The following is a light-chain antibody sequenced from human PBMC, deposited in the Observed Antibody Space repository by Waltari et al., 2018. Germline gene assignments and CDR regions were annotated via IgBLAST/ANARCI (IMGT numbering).Light chain of an antibody. CDR3: QQAKSFPHT. CDR1: QDINNC. Sequence: DIQMTQSPSSVSASVVYRVTITCRASQDINNCLAWYQQKPGKAPNLLIYDASSLESGVPSRFSGSGSGADFTLTITSLQSEDFATYYCQQAKSFPHTFGGGTKVEIK. J-gene: IGKJ4*01. V-gene: IGKV1-12*01. CDR2: DAS.